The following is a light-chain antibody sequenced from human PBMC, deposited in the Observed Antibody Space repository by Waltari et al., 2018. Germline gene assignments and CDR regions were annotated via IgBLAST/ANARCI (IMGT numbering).Light chain of an antibody. V-gene: IGLV3-21*02. J-gene: IGLJ2*01. CDR1: QLGSKY. Sequence: FVLAQRPPVAVPPGQTARIAWGGHQLGSKYAHWYQQRPGQAPVLVVADTADRPSGIPERFSGSNSGNMATLTISRVEAGDEADYHCQVWDGSYDSVVFGGGTKLTV. CDR3: QVWDGSYDSVV. CDR2: DTA.